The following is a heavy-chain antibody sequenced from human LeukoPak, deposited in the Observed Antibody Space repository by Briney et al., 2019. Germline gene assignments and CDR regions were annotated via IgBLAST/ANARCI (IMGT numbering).Heavy chain of an antibody. Sequence: SETLSLTCTVSGGSISSYYWSWIRRPAGKGLEWIGRIYTSGSTNYNPSLKSRVTMSVDTSKNQFSLKLSSVTAADTAVYYCARGRYQLLYSAAFDIWGQGTMVTVSS. CDR1: GGSISSYY. CDR3: ARGRYQLLYSAAFDI. CDR2: IYTSGST. J-gene: IGHJ3*02. D-gene: IGHD2-2*02. V-gene: IGHV4-4*07.